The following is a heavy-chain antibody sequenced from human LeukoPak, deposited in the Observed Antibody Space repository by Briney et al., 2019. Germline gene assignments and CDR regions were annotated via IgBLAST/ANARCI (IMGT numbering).Heavy chain of an antibody. D-gene: IGHD3-10*01. Sequence: PGGSLRLSCAASGFIFSNYWMNWVRQAPGKGPEWVANIKQDGSEKKYVDSVKGRFTISRDNAKNSLYLQMNSLRAEDTAVYYCARGGGHYGSGTEFSYYYMDVWGKGTTVTISS. J-gene: IGHJ6*03. CDR2: IKQDGSEK. CDR1: GFIFSNYW. V-gene: IGHV3-7*01. CDR3: ARGGGHYGSGTEFSYYYMDV.